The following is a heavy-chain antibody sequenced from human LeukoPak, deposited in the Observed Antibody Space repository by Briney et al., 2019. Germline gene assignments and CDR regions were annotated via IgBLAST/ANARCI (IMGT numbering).Heavy chain of an antibody. CDR2: INPNSGGT. Sequence: GASVKLSCKASGYTFTGYYMHWVRQAPGQGLEWMGWINPNSGGTNYAQKFQGRVTMTRDTSISTAYMELSRLISDDTAVYYCARRSSWYYFDYWGQGTLVTVSS. J-gene: IGHJ4*02. CDR1: GYTFTGYY. V-gene: IGHV1-2*02. D-gene: IGHD6-13*01. CDR3: ARRSSWYYFDY.